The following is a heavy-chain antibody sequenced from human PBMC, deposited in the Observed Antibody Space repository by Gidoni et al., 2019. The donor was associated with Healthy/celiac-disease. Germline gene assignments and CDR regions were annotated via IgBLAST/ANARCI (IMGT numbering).Heavy chain of an antibody. Sequence: QVQLVESGGGLVKPGGSLRLTCAASGFTFRDYYMSWIRQTPGKGLEWVSYISSSGSTIFYADSVKGRFTISRDNASNSLYLHMNSLIAEDPAVYYCSRVEGLPVGVAPVYYYMDVWGKGTTVTVSS. J-gene: IGHJ6*03. V-gene: IGHV3-11*01. D-gene: IGHD3-3*01. CDR1: GFTFRDYY. CDR3: SRVEGLPVGVAPVYYYMDV. CDR2: ISSSGSTI.